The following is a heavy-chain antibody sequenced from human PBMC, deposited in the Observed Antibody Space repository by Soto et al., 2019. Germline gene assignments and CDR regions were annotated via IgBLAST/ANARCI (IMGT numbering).Heavy chain of an antibody. CDR1: GFTFSSYA. CDR2: IWYDGTNK. D-gene: IGHD1-26*01. Sequence: GGSLRLSFAASGFTFSSYAMHRVRQAPGKGLEWVAVIWYDGTNKYYADSVKGRFTISRDNSKNTLYLQMNSLRAEDTAVYYCARAQSSGNYYSDYWGQGTLVTVSS. J-gene: IGHJ4*02. V-gene: IGHV3-33*01. CDR3: ARAQSSGNYYSDY.